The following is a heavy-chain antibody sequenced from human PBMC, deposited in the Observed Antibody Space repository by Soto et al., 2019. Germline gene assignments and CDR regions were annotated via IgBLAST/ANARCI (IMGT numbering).Heavy chain of an antibody. Sequence: GGSLRLSCAASGFTFSSYAMHWVRQAPGKGLEWVAVISYDGSTYYADSVKGRFTISRDNSKNTLYLQMNSLRAEDTAVYYCAKDPRLDNYYDSSEYSYWGQGTLVTVSS. CDR3: AKDPRLDNYYDSSEYSY. V-gene: IGHV3-30-3*01. J-gene: IGHJ4*02. CDR2: ISYDGST. D-gene: IGHD3-22*01. CDR1: GFTFSSYA.